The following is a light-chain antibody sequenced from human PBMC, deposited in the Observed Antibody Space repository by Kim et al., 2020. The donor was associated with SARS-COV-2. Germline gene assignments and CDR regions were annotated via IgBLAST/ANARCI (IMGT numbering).Light chain of an antibody. CDR1: GSNVGAGYK. CDR2: VDI. J-gene: IGLJ1*01. Sequence: TNSCTGTGSNVGAGYKLHWYQQLPATAPTLLLYVDINRPSGGPDRFSGCKSGTSTSLAITGLHTEDEADYYCQSYDNSLSGYVFGTGTKVTVL. CDR3: QSYDNSLSGYV. V-gene: IGLV1-40*01.